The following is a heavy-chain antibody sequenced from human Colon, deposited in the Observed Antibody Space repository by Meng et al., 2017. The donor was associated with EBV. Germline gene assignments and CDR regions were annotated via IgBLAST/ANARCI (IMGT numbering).Heavy chain of an antibody. Sequence: QGQPQQVGEGLLKPSGNLSPPCAVYGGSFSGYYWTWIRQPPGKGLEWIGEINHSGSTNYNPSLKSRVTISVDTSKNQFSLKLSSVTAADTAVYYCARGLAWFRELLSINWFDPWGQGTLVTVSS. CDR1: GGSFSGYY. V-gene: IGHV4-34*02. J-gene: IGHJ5*02. CDR3: ARGLAWFRELLSINWFDP. D-gene: IGHD3-10*01. CDR2: INHSGST.